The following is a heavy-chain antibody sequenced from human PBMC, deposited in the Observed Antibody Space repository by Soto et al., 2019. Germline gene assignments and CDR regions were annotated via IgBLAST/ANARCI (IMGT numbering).Heavy chain of an antibody. J-gene: IGHJ4*02. Sequence: QLQLQESGPGLVKPSETLSLTCTVSGGSIRSSSYYWGWIRQSPGRGLEWIGNIYYSGNTYYNSSLKSRVTIAIDTSKNQLSLKLSSVTAADSAVYYCATLPVWGSGSNWGQGTLVTVSS. D-gene: IGHD3-10*01. V-gene: IGHV4-39*01. CDR2: IYYSGNT. CDR3: ATLPVWGSGSN. CDR1: GGSIRSSSYY.